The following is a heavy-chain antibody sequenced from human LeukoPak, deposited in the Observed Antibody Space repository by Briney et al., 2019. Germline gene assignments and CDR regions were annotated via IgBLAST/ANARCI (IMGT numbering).Heavy chain of an antibody. CDR1: GGTFSSYA. CDR3: ARDEGCSGGSCYGTGAFDI. Sequence: GASVKVSCKASGGTFSSYAISWVRQAPGQGLEWMGGIIPIFGTANYAQKFQGRVTITADESTSTAYMELSSLRSEDTAVCYCARDEGCSGGSCYGTGAFDIWGQGTMVTVSS. CDR2: IIPIFGTA. V-gene: IGHV1-69*13. D-gene: IGHD2-15*01. J-gene: IGHJ3*02.